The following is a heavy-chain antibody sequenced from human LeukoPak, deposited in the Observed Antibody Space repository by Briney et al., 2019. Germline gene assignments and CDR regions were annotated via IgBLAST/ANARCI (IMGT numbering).Heavy chain of an antibody. CDR3: ARYTVTAAGSPFDY. Sequence: ASVKVSCKASGYTFTGYYVHWVRQAPGQGLESMGWINSHSGGTDYAHKFQGRVTMTRDTSISTAYMELSRLKSDDTAVYYCARYTVTAAGSPFDYWGQGTLVTVSS. J-gene: IGHJ4*02. V-gene: IGHV1-2*02. D-gene: IGHD6-13*01. CDR2: INSHSGGT. CDR1: GYTFTGYY.